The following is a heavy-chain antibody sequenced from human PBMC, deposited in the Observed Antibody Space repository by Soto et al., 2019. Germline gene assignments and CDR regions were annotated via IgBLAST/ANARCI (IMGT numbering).Heavy chain of an antibody. V-gene: IGHV3-23*01. Sequence: GSLRLCCAASGFTFRNDAMSWVRQAPGKGLEWVSGVGGSGDSTYYADSVKGRFTISRDNSKDTLYLQMNSLRAEDTAVYYCAKSPLGYCSGGSCYPPHYFDYWGQGTLVTVSS. D-gene: IGHD2-15*01. J-gene: IGHJ4*02. CDR2: VGGSGDST. CDR3: AKSPLGYCSGGSCYPPHYFDY. CDR1: GFTFRNDA.